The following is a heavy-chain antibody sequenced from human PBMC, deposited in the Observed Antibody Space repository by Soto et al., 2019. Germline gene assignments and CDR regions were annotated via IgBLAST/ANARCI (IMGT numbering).Heavy chain of an antibody. Sequence: QVQVVQSGAEVKKPESSVKVSCKPSGGTFNTYTVNWVRLAPGHGLEWMGRFIPILDMANYAQKFQDRVTITADRSTFTADMELNSLKSDDTAVYYCAITYCRDNSCPRDFDFWGPGTRVTVSS. V-gene: IGHV1-69*02. CDR1: GGTFNTYT. J-gene: IGHJ4*02. CDR3: AITYCRDNSCPRDFDF. D-gene: IGHD2-21*01. CDR2: FIPILDMA.